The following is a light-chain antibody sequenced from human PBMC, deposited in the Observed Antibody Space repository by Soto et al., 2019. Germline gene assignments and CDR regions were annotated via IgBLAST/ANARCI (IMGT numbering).Light chain of an antibody. V-gene: IGLV2-14*03. CDR1: SSNVGGYNY. CDR3: SSYAGSNNSLYV. Sequence: QSVLTQPASVSGSPGQSITISCTGTSSNVGGYNYVSWYQHHPGKAPKLMIYDVSNRPSGVPNRFSGSKSGNTASLTVSGLQADDEAYYYCSSYAGSNNSLYVFGTGTKVPV. CDR2: DVS. J-gene: IGLJ1*01.